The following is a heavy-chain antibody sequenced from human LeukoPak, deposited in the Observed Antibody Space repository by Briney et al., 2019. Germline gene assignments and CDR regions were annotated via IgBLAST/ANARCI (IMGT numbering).Heavy chain of an antibody. CDR2: IYYSGST. CDR1: GGSISSYY. J-gene: IGHJ4*02. V-gene: IGHV4-59*01. Sequence: SETLSLTCTVSGGSISSYYWSWIRQPPGKGLEWIGYIYYSGSTNYNPSLKSRVTISVDTSKNQFSLKLSSVTAADTAVYYCAREGSGGWYDYWGQGTLVTVSS. D-gene: IGHD6-19*01. CDR3: AREGSGGWYDY.